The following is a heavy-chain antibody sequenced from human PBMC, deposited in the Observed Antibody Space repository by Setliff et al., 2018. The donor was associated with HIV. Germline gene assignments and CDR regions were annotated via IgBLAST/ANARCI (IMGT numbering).Heavy chain of an antibody. J-gene: IGHJ3*02. CDR1: GFTFSSYE. Sequence: GGSLRLSCAASGFTFSSYEMNWVRQAPGKGLEWVSYISSSGSTIYYADSVKGRFTISRDNAKNSLYLQMNSLRAEDTAVYYCARAATYYNFWSGYHPHAFDIWGQGTMVTVSS. V-gene: IGHV3-48*03. CDR3: ARAATYYNFWSGYHPHAFDI. D-gene: IGHD3-3*01. CDR2: ISSSGSTI.